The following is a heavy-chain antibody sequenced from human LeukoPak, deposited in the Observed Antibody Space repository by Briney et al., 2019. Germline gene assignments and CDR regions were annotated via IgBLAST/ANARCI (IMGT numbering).Heavy chain of an antibody. Sequence: ASVKVSCKASGYTFTNYYIYWMRQAPGQGLEWMGIINPSGGSNSNAQNFQGRVTMTRDTSTSTVYMEMSSLRYEDTAVYYCARVGDSSNSWFDPWGQGTLVTVSS. J-gene: IGHJ5*02. CDR3: ARVGDSSNSWFDP. CDR1: GYTFTNYY. CDR2: INPSGGSN. D-gene: IGHD6-19*01. V-gene: IGHV1-46*01.